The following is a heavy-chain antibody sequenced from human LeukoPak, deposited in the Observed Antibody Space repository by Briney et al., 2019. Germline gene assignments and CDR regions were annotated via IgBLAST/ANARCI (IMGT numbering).Heavy chain of an antibody. Sequence: SETLSLTCTVSGDSISSSSYYWGWIRQPPGKGLEWIGSIYYSGNTYYNPSLKSRVIIYLDTSKNQFSLKLTSVTAADTAVYYCARSMVVITYLFDYWGQGTLVTVSS. CDR1: GDSISSSSYY. CDR3: ARSMVVITYLFDY. V-gene: IGHV4-39*01. D-gene: IGHD3-22*01. J-gene: IGHJ4*02. CDR2: IYYSGNT.